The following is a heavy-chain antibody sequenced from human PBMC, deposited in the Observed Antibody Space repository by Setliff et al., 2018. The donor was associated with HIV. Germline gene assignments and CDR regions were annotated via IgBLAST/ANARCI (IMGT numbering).Heavy chain of an antibody. J-gene: IGHJ4*02. Sequence: RASVKVSCKASGYIFKNYGITWVRQAPGQGLEWMGWMSTSDDNTHYAQKIQGRVTMAKDTFMSTAYMELRSLRSDDSAVYYCARDPWGPVADISYWGQGTLVTVSS. CDR3: ARDPWGPVADISY. CDR1: GYIFKNYG. CDR2: MSTSDDNT. V-gene: IGHV1-18*01. D-gene: IGHD6-19*01.